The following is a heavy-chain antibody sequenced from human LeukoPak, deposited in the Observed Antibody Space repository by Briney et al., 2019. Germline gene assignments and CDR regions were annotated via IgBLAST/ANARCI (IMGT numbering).Heavy chain of an antibody. CDR1: GGSISSYY. CDR3: ARDPGYSSGWYSIGD. CDR2: IYYSGST. V-gene: IGHV4-59*01. Sequence: SETLSLTCTVSGGSISSYYWSWIRQPPGKGLEWIGYIYYSGSTNHNPSLKSRVTISVDTSKNQFSLKLSSATAADTAVYYCARDPGYSSGWYSIGDWGQGTLVTVSS. J-gene: IGHJ4*02. D-gene: IGHD6-19*01.